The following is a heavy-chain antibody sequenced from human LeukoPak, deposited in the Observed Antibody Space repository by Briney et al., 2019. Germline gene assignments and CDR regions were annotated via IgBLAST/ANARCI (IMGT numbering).Heavy chain of an antibody. J-gene: IGHJ3*02. D-gene: IGHD6-13*01. CDR3: ASFVGSSWYHLGGFDT. CDR1: GYTFTSYD. Sequence: ASVTVSCKASGYTFTSYDINWVRQAPGPGLEWMGWMNTNSGNTGYAHKFQGRLTMTRNTSISTDYMEMSSLRSEDTAVYYCASFVGSSWYHLGGFDTWGQGTMVTVSS. V-gene: IGHV1-8*01. CDR2: MNTNSGNT.